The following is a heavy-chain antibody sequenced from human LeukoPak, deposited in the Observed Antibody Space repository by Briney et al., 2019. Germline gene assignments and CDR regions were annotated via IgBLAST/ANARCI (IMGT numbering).Heavy chain of an antibody. CDR1: GFTFSSYS. J-gene: IGHJ6*02. V-gene: IGHV3-21*01. D-gene: IGHD3-3*01. CDR2: ISSSSSYI. Sequence: GGSLRHSCAASGFTFSSYSMNWVRQAPGKGLEWVSSISSSSSYIYYADSVKGRFTISRDNAKNSLYLQMNSLRAEDTAVYYCARDTKAGFYGMDVWGQGTTVTVSS. CDR3: ARDTKAGFYGMDV.